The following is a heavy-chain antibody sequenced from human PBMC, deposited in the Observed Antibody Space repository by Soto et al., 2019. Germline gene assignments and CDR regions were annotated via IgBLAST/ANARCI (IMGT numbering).Heavy chain of an antibody. Sequence: SETLSLTCAVYGGSFSGYYWSWIRQPPGKGLEWIGEINHSGSTNYNPSLKSRITISVDTSKNQFSLKLNSVTAADTAVYYCASIVVVSDAFDIWGQGTMVTVSS. D-gene: IGHD3-22*01. J-gene: IGHJ3*02. CDR3: ASIVVVSDAFDI. CDR1: GGSFSGYY. CDR2: INHSGST. V-gene: IGHV4-34*01.